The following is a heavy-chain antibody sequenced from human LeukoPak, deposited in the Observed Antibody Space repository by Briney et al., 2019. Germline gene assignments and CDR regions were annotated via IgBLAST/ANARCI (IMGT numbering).Heavy chain of an antibody. CDR2: IYYSGST. CDR1: GDSISSYY. D-gene: IGHD3-3*01. J-gene: IGHJ3*02. CDR3: ARGRYYDFWSAYYLDAFDI. Sequence: PSETLSLTCTVSGDSISSYYWSWFRQPPGKGLEWIGYIYYSGSTNYNPSLKSRVTISVDTSKNQFSLKLSSVTAADTAVYYCARGRYYDFWSAYYLDAFDIWGQGTMVTVSS. V-gene: IGHV4-59*01.